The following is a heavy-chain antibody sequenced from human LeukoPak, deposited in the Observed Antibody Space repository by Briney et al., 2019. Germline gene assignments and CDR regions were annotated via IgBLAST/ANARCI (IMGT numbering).Heavy chain of an antibody. CDR2: IIPTFGTA. Sequence: SAVKVSRLASLCTLLNHAISWLRQAPPQGLEWMGVIIPTFGTANYAQNYQGRVTIPADDSTSTAYMELSSLRSEDTAVYYCARDGSWYYGSGSLFVWGQGTLVTVSS. V-gene: IGHV1-69*13. CDR1: LCTLLNHA. D-gene: IGHD3-10*01. CDR3: ARDGSWYYGSGSLFV. J-gene: IGHJ4*02.